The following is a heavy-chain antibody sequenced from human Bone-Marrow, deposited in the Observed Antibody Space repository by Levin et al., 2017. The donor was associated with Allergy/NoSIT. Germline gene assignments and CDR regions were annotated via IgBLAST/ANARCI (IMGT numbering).Heavy chain of an antibody. J-gene: IGHJ4*02. CDR1: GFTFSLYG. CDR3: ARGRGGALLFDS. D-gene: IGHD1-26*01. Sequence: PGGSLRLSCATSGFTFSLYGVHWVRQAPGKGLEWLAIISYDASKQFYADSVKGRFTISKDFSNNTSYLQMNSLRPEDTAVYYCARGRGGALLFDSWGQGTLVIVSS. V-gene: IGHV3-30*03. CDR2: ISYDASKQ.